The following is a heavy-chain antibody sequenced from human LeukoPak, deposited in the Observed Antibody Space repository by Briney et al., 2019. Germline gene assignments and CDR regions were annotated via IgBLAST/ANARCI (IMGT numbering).Heavy chain of an antibody. Sequence: ETLSLTCAVYGGSFSGYYWSWIRQPPGKGLVWVSRINSDGSSTSYADSVKGRFTISRDNAKNSLYLQMNSLRAEDTALYYCAKDISDSSGLDYRGQGTLVTVSS. V-gene: IGHV3-74*01. CDR2: INSDGSST. D-gene: IGHD3-22*01. J-gene: IGHJ4*02. CDR1: GGSFSGYY. CDR3: AKDISDSSGLDY.